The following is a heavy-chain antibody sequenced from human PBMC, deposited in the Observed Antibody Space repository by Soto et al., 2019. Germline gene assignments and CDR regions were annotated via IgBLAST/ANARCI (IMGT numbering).Heavy chain of an antibody. D-gene: IGHD1-1*01. J-gene: IGHJ6*02. Sequence: QVQLRESGSGLVKPSQSLSLTCTVSGVSLNTADTWWSWIRQSPGKGLEFIGYYHSGGSTYYDASFRSRVITSADTSNSQFSLKLSSVTVADTAVYFCVRSRQMESGNDYGLDVWGQWTTVTVSS. CDR2: YHSGGST. CDR1: GVSLNTADTW. CDR3: VRSRQMESGNDYGLDV. V-gene: IGHV4-30-4*01.